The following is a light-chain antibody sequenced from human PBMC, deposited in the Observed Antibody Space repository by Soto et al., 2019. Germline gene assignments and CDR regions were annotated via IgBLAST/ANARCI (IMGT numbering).Light chain of an antibody. CDR2: AAS. V-gene: IGKV1-16*02. CDR3: QQYDSYPLT. Sequence: DIQMTQSPSSLSASIGDRVTITCRASQGISTYLAWFQQKPGKAPKSLIYAASSFQSGVPSKFSGSASGTDFTLTISSLQPEDFATYYCQQYDSYPLTFGGGTKVEIK. CDR1: QGISTY. J-gene: IGKJ4*01.